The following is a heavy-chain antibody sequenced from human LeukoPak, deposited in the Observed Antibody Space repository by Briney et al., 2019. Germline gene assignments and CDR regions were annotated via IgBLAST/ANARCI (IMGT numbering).Heavy chain of an antibody. CDR1: GGSLSSSSFY. V-gene: IGHV4-39*01. CDR2: IYYSGSA. J-gene: IGHJ3*01. CDR3: ARQVVDTAMVDDAFDV. D-gene: IGHD5-18*01. Sequence: SETLSLTCSVCGGSLSSSSFYWGWIRQPPGKGLEWIGSIYYSGSAYYNPSLKSRVTVSVDTSKNQFSLKVSSVTAADTAVYYCARQVVDTAMVDDAFDVWGQGTMVTVSS.